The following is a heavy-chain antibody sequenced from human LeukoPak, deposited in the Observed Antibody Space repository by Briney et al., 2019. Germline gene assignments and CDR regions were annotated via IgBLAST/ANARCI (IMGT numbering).Heavy chain of an antibody. V-gene: IGHV4-34*01. J-gene: IGHJ5*02. Sequence: PSETLSLTCAVYGGSFSGYYWSWIRQPPGKGLEWIGEINHSGSTNYNPSLKSRVTISVDTSKNQFSLKLSSVTAADTAVYYCARSGRARRYNWFDPWGQGTLVTVSS. CDR3: ARSGRARRYNWFDP. D-gene: IGHD2-8*02. CDR2: INHSGST. CDR1: GGSFSGYY.